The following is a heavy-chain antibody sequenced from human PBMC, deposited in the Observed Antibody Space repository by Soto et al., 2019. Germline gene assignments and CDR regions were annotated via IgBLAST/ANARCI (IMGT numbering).Heavy chain of an antibody. CDR2: IYYSGST. J-gene: IGHJ6*02. CDR3: ARQGEGIAVAGPPYYYYGMDV. Sequence: SETLSLTCTVSGGSISSYYWSWIRQPPGKGLEWIGYIYYSGSTNYNPSLKSRVTISVDTSKNQFSLKLSSVTAADTAVYYCARQGEGIAVAGPPYYYYGMDVWGQGTTVTVSS. V-gene: IGHV4-59*08. D-gene: IGHD6-19*01. CDR1: GGSISSYY.